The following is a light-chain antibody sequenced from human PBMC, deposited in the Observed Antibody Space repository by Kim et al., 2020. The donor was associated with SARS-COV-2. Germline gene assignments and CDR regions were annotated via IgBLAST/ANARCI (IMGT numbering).Light chain of an antibody. CDR3: QQRSNWPT. Sequence: EIVLTQSPATLSLSPGERATLSCRASQSVSNNLAWYQQKPGQAPRLLIFDASKRATGIATRFSGSGSGTDFSLTISSLEPEDFAVYYCQQRSNWPTFGGGTKVDIK. CDR2: DAS. J-gene: IGKJ4*01. V-gene: IGKV3-11*01. CDR1: QSVSNN.